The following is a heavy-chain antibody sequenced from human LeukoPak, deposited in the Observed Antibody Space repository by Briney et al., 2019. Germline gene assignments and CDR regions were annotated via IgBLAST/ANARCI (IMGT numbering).Heavy chain of an antibody. CDR3: ARRLLRYFDWLLPADGMDV. Sequence: SETLSLTCTVSGGSISSYYWSWIRQPAGKGLEWIGRIYTSGSTNYNPSLKSRVTMSVDTSKNQFSLKLSSVTAADTAVYYCARRLLRYFDWLLPADGMDVWGQGTTVTVSS. V-gene: IGHV4-4*07. J-gene: IGHJ6*02. CDR2: IYTSGST. CDR1: GGSISSYY. D-gene: IGHD3-9*01.